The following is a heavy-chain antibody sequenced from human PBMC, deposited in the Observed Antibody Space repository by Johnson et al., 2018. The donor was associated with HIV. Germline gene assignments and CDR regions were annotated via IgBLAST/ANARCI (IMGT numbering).Heavy chain of an antibody. CDR3: AKDRFSGYAFSGAFDI. CDR2: IYSDGST. V-gene: IGHV3-66*01. Sequence: EVQLVESGGGLVQPGGSLRLSCAASGFTVSSNYMSWVRQAPGKGLEWVSVIYSDGSTYYAESVKGRFTISRDSSKNTLYFQLNSLRAEDTAVYYCAKDRFSGYAFSGAFDIWGQGTMVTVSS. CDR1: GFTVSSNY. D-gene: IGHD5-12*01. J-gene: IGHJ3*02.